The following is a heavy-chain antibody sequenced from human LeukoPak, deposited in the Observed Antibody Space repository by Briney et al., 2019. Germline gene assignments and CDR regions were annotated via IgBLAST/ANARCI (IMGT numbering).Heavy chain of an antibody. V-gene: IGHV4-39*07. CDR3: ASAIAAAGLFDP. D-gene: IGHD6-13*01. Sequence: SETLSLTCTVSGGSISSSSYYWSWIRQPPGKGLEWIGEINHSGSTNYNPSLKSRVTISVDTSKNQFSLKLSSVTAADTAVYYCASAIAAAGLFDPWGQGTPVTVSS. CDR1: GGSISSSSYY. J-gene: IGHJ5*02. CDR2: INHSGST.